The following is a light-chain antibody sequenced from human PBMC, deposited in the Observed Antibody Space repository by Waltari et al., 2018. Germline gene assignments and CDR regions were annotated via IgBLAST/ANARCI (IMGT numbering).Light chain of an antibody. V-gene: IGKV2-28*01. J-gene: IGKJ1*01. CDR2: LGS. Sequence: DIVVTQSPLSLPVTPGEPVSISCRSSQNLLHTNGYNYLDWYLQKPGQPPQLLIFLGSNRASGVPDRFSGSGSGTEFTLKISRVEAEDVGVYYCMQALQSPWSFGQGTKVEIK. CDR3: MQALQSPWS. CDR1: QNLLHTNGYNY.